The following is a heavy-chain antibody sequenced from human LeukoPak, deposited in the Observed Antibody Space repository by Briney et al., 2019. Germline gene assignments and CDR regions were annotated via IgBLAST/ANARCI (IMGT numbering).Heavy chain of an antibody. CDR3: ASEVRFGGTFDI. V-gene: IGHV1-69*06. J-gene: IGHJ3*02. CDR1: GXXFSXYA. D-gene: IGHD4-23*01. CDR2: IIPIFGTA. Sequence: XXGXXFSXYAISWVRQAPGQGLEWMGGIIPIFGTANYAQKFQGRVTITADKSTSTAYMELSSLRSEDTAVYYCASEVRFGGTFDIWGQGTMVTVSS.